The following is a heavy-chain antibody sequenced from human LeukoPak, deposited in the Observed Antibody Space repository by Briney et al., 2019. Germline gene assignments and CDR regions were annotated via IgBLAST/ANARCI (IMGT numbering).Heavy chain of an antibody. CDR1: GDSVSSNSAA. J-gene: IGHJ6*02. CDR3: ARVPLGGHYYGMDV. V-gene: IGHV6-1*01. CDR2: TYYRSKWYN. D-gene: IGHD1-26*01. Sequence: SQTLSLTCAISGDSVSSNSAAWNWMRQSPSRGLEWLGRTYYRSKWYNDYAVSVKSRVSINSDTSKNQLSLQLNSVTPEDTAVYYCARVPLGGHYYGMDVWGQGTTVTVSS.